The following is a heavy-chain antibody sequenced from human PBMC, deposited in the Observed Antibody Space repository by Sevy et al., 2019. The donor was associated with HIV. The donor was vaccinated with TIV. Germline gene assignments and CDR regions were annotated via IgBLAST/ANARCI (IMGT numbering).Heavy chain of an antibody. CDR1: GFNFNNYA. D-gene: IGHD3-3*01. CDR3: SKTPFMDFWNDYYSFYFDF. V-gene: IGHV3-23*01. Sequence: GGSLRLSCAAAGFNFNNYAMTWVRQAPGKGLEWVSGISFSGSKTYYAESVKGRFSISRDPSKNKLYLQMNNVRVEDTAVYFYSKTPFMDFWNDYYSFYFDFWGQGTLVTVSS. CDR2: ISFSGSKT. J-gene: IGHJ4*02.